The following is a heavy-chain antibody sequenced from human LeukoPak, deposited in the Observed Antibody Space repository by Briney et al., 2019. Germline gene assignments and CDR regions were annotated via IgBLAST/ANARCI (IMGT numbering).Heavy chain of an antibody. D-gene: IGHD5-12*01. V-gene: IGHV1-2*04. Sequence: ASVKVSCKASGYTFTSYGISWVRQAPGQGLEWMGWINPNSGGTNYAQKFQGWVTMTRDTSIGTAYMELSRLRSDDTAVYYCARGHIVATITPPYYFDYWGQGTLVTVSS. CDR2: INPNSGGT. CDR1: GYTFTSYG. CDR3: ARGHIVATITPPYYFDY. J-gene: IGHJ4*02.